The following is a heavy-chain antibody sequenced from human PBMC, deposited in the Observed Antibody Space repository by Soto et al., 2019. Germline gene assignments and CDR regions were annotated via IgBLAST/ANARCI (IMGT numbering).Heavy chain of an antibody. V-gene: IGHV4-30-4*01. Sequence: QVQLQESGPGLVKPSETLSLTCTVSGDSVSSVGFHWAWLRRPPGKGLEWIGYIYNGGSTYYRPSLESRMHMSLDATRNNYSLRLTSVTDADTAVYFCARAPVGLDTISYLDYWGQGKLVTVSS. CDR3: ARAPVGLDTISYLDY. D-gene: IGHD3-3*01. CDR2: IYNGGST. CDR1: GDSVSSVGFH. J-gene: IGHJ4*02.